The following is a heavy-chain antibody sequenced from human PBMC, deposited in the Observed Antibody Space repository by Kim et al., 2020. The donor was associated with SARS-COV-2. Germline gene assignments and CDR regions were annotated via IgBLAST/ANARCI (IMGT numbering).Heavy chain of an antibody. CDR3: ARATGSITIFVVVINHFDY. V-gene: IGHV4-31*03. CDR2: FYYSGST. Sequence: SETLSLTCTVSGGSISSGGYYWSWIRQHPGKGLEWVGYFYYSGSTYYNPSLKSRVTISVDTSKNQFSLKLSSVTAADTAVYYCARATGSITIFVVVINHFDYWAQGSLVTVSS. D-gene: IGHD3-3*01. CDR1: GGSISSGGYY. J-gene: IGHJ4*02.